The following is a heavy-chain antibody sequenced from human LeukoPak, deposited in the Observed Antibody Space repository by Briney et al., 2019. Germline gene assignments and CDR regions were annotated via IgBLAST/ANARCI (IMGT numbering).Heavy chain of an antibody. J-gene: IGHJ6*02. CDR2: TRNKANSFTT. CDR3: SRAKEIAARFAWGMDV. D-gene: IGHD6-13*01. Sequence: PGGSLRLSCVASGFTFSDHYMEWVRQAPGKGLEWVGRTRNKANSFTTEYAASVKGRFTISRDDSKNSLYPQMNSLKTEDTAVYYCSRAKEIAARFAWGMDVWGQGTTVTVSS. V-gene: IGHV3-72*01. CDR1: GFTFSDHY.